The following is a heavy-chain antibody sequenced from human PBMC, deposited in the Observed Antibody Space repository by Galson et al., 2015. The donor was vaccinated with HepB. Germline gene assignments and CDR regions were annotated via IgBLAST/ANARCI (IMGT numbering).Heavy chain of an antibody. J-gene: IGHJ4*02. CDR3: ARAHDFWSGYDFDY. CDR1: GFTFTTYA. V-gene: IGHV3-21*01. D-gene: IGHD3-3*01. Sequence: SLRLSCAASGFTFTTYAFNWVRQAPGKGLEWVSSISSSGTYIYYAASVKGRFAISRDNANNSLYLQMSGLRAEDTAAYYCARAHDFWSGYDFDYWGPGTLVTVSS. CDR2: ISSSGTYI.